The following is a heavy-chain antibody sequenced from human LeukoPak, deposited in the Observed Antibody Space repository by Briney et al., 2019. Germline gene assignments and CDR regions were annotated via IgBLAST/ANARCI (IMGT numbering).Heavy chain of an antibody. D-gene: IGHD2-2*01. CDR1: GYSFTSYW. CDR3: ARRPYCSSTSCYYGRYVSFDY. J-gene: IGHJ4*02. V-gene: IGHV5-51*01. CDR2: IYPGDSDT. Sequence: GESLKISCKGSGYSFTSYWIGWVRQMPGKGLEWMGIIYPGDSDTRYRPSFQGQVTISADKSISTAYLQWSSLKASDTAMYYCARRPYCSSTSCYYGRYVSFDYWGQGTLVTVSS.